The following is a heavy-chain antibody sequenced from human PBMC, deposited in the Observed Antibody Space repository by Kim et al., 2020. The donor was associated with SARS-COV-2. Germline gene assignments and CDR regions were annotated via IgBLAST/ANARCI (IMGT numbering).Heavy chain of an antibody. Sequence: YRHSGTGRVTISRDNDKNSLYLQMNSLRAEDTAVYYCARTYSGILGYFQHWGQGTLVTVSS. J-gene: IGHJ1*01. V-gene: IGHV3-21*01. CDR3: ARTYSGILGYFQH. D-gene: IGHD1-26*01.